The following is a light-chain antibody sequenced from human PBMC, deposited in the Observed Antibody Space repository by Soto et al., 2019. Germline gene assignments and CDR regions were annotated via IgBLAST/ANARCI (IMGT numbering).Light chain of an antibody. CDR3: QQYNNGLPVT. CDR2: GAS. V-gene: IGKV3-15*01. CDR1: QSVSSN. Sequence: EIVMTQSPATLSVSPGERVTLSCRASQSVSSNLAWYQQKPGQAPRLLIFGASTRVTGIPARFSGSGSGTEFTLTNSSLQSEDFAIYYCQQYNNGLPVTFGQGTKLEIK. J-gene: IGKJ2*01.